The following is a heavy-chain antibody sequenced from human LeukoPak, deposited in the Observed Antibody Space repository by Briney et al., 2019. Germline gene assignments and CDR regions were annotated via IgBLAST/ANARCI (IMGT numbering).Heavy chain of an antibody. D-gene: IGHD6-6*01. CDR1: GFTFSSYS. Sequence: GGSLRLSCAASGFTFSSYSMNWVRQAPGKGLEWVSSISSSSSYIYYADSVKGRFTISRDNAKNSLYLQMNSLRAEDTAVYYCARERGGSSSFDYWGQGTLVTVSS. V-gene: IGHV3-21*01. J-gene: IGHJ4*02. CDR3: ARERGGSSSFDY. CDR2: ISSSSSYI.